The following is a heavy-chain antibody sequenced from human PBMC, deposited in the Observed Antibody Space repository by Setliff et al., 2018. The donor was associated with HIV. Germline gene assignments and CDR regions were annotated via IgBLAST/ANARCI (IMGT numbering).Heavy chain of an antibody. CDR2: MYYSGST. Sequence: SETLSLTCTVSGGSISRYYWSWIRQPPGKGLEWIGYMYYSGSTNYNPSLKSRVTISVDTSKNQFSLKLSSVTAADTAVYYCARDGAYEESYYYMDVWGKGTTVTVSS. CDR3: ARDGAYEESYYYMDV. CDR1: GGSISRYY. J-gene: IGHJ6*03. D-gene: IGHD5-12*01. V-gene: IGHV4-59*01.